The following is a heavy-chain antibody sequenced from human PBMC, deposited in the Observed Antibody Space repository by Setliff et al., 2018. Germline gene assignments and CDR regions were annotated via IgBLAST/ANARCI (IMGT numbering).Heavy chain of an antibody. Sequence: ASVKVSCKASGYTFTGYYMHWVRQAPGQGLEWMGWISAYNGNTNYAQKLQGRVTMTTDTSTSTAYMELRSLRSDDTAVYYCARDLVGYCSGGSCYDWDYWGQGTLVTVPQ. V-gene: IGHV1-18*04. CDR1: GYTFTGYY. CDR3: ARDLVGYCSGGSCYDWDY. D-gene: IGHD2-15*01. J-gene: IGHJ4*02. CDR2: ISAYNGNT.